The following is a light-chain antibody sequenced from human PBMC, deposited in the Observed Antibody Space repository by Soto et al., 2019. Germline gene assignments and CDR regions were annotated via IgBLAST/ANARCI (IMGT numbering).Light chain of an antibody. Sequence: QSVLTQPPSVSGAPGQRVTISCTGSYSNIGAGYEVHWYQQVPGTAPKLLVSGHNNRPSGVPDRFFGSKSGTSASLTIIGLQAEDEGDYYCQSYDSTLSARYVFGTGTKLTVL. CDR2: GHN. CDR1: YSNIGAGYE. CDR3: QSYDSTLSARYV. J-gene: IGLJ1*01. V-gene: IGLV1-40*01.